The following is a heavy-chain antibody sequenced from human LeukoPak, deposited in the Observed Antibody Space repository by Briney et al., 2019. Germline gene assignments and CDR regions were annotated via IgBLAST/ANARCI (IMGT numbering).Heavy chain of an antibody. J-gene: IGHJ5*02. D-gene: IGHD3-10*01. V-gene: IGHV3-53*01. CDR3: ARAGSYSTLNWFDP. CDR2: IYIVGTT. CDR1: GFTVSSNY. Sequence: PGRSLRLSYAVSGFTVSSNYMSWVRQAPGKGLECLSFIYIVGTTYYADSVKGRLTISRDNSKNSLYLQMNSLRAEDTVVYYCARAGSYSTLNWFDPWGQGTLVTVSS.